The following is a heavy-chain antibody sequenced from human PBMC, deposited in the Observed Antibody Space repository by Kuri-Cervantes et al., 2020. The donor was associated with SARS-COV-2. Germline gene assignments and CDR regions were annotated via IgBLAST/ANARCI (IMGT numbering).Heavy chain of an antibody. CDR3: ARGGRGSGQAGPNASWYFDL. D-gene: IGHD3-16*01. Sequence: SVKVSCKASGGTFSSYAISWVRQAPGQGLEWMGGIIPIFGTANYAQKFQGRVTITADKSTSTAYMELSSLRSEDTAVYYCARGGRGSGQAGPNASWYFDLWGRGTLVTVSS. J-gene: IGHJ2*01. V-gene: IGHV1-69*06. CDR2: IIPIFGTA. CDR1: GGTFSSYA.